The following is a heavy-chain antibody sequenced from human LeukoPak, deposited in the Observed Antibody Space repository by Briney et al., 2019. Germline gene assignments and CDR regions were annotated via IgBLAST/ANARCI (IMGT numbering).Heavy chain of an antibody. J-gene: IGHJ5*02. CDR2: IYHSGST. D-gene: IGHD6-6*01. CDR1: GYSISSGYY. Sequence: SQTLSLTCTVSGYSISSGYYWGWIRQPPGKGLEWIGSIYHSGSTYYNPSLKSRVTISVDTSKNQFSLKLSSVTAADTAVYYCARVPHSSSSEWFDPWGQGTLVTVSS. V-gene: IGHV4-38-2*02. CDR3: ARVPHSSSSEWFDP.